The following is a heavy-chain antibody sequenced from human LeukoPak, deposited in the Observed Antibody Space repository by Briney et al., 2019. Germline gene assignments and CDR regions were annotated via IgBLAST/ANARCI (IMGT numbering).Heavy chain of an antibody. V-gene: IGHV5-51*01. J-gene: IGHJ6*03. D-gene: IGHD2-2*01. Sequence: GESLKISCKGSGYSFTSYWIGWVRQMPGKGLEWMGIIYPGDSDTRYSPSFQGQVTISADKSISTAYLQWSSLKASDTAMYYYARTNCSSTSCGGMDVWGKGTTVTVSS. CDR3: ARTNCSSTSCGGMDV. CDR2: IYPGDSDT. CDR1: GYSFTSYW.